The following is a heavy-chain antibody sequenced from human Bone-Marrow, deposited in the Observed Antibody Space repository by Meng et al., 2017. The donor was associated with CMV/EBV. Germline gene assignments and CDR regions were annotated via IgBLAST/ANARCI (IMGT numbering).Heavy chain of an antibody. Sequence: GESLKISCAASGFTFSSYAMSWVRQAPGKGLEWVPVIYSGGSSTYYADSVKGRFTISRDNSKNTLYLQMNSLRAEDTAVYYCARENRIAARPVGHERIPYYYYYYGMDVWGQGTTVTVSS. V-gene: IGHV3-23*03. CDR2: IYSGGSST. J-gene: IGHJ6*02. CDR1: GFTFSSYA. CDR3: ARENRIAARPVGHERIPYYYYYYGMDV. D-gene: IGHD6-6*01.